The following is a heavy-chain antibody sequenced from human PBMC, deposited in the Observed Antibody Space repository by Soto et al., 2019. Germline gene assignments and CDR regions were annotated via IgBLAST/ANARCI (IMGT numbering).Heavy chain of an antibody. CDR3: ARDSLMATIHKGDY. V-gene: IGHV1-18*01. D-gene: IGHD5-12*01. CDR2: ISAYNGNT. J-gene: IGHJ4*02. CDR1: GYTFTSYG. Sequence: GASVNVSCKASGYTFTSYGISWVRQAPGQGLEWMGWISAYNGNTNYAQKLQGRVTMTTDTSTSTAYMELRSLRSDDTAVYYCARDSLMATIHKGDYWGQGTLVTVSS.